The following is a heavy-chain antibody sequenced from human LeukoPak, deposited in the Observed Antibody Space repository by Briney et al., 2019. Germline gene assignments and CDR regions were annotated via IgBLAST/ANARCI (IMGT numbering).Heavy chain of an antibody. Sequence: SETLSLTCAVSGGSISSSNWRSWVRQPPGKGLEWIGEIYHSGSTNYNPSLKSRVTISVDKSKNQFSLKLSSVTAADTAVYYCARGYSSSYYYYYYMDVWGKGTTVTVSS. CDR1: GGSISSSNW. J-gene: IGHJ6*03. D-gene: IGHD6-6*01. V-gene: IGHV4-4*02. CDR2: IYHSGST. CDR3: ARGYSSSYYYYYYMDV.